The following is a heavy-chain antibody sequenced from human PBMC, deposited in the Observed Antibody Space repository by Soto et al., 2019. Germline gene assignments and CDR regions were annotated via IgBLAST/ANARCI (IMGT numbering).Heavy chain of an antibody. CDR1: GFPFSVYA. D-gene: IGHD6-6*01. J-gene: IGHJ4*02. Sequence: PGWSLRLSCAASGFPFSVYAMTWVRQAPGKGLEWVSAISGNGGSTYYADSVKGRFTISRDNSKSTLHLQMNSLRVEDTAVYYCAKDRTFGPPLVRFDSWGQGTLVTVSS. CDR3: AKDRTFGPPLVRFDS. V-gene: IGHV3-23*01. CDR2: ISGNGGST.